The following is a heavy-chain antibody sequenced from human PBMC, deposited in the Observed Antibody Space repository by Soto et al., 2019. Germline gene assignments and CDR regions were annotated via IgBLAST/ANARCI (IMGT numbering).Heavy chain of an antibody. CDR3: ARGYGDNVRVRGSAPPAFDY. CDR1: GYTFTSYG. V-gene: IGHV1-18*01. CDR2: ISAYNGNT. Sequence: QVQLVQSGAEVKKPGASVKVSCKASGYTFTSYGISWVRQAPGQGLEWMGWISAYNGNTNYAQKLQGRVTMTTDTSTSTDYMERRSLRSDDTAVYYCARGYGDNVRVRGSAPPAFDYWGQGTLVTVSS. J-gene: IGHJ4*02. D-gene: IGHD4-17*01.